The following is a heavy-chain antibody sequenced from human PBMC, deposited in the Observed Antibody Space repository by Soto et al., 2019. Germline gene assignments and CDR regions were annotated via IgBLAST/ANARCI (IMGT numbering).Heavy chain of an antibody. D-gene: IGHD6-13*01. CDR2: TYYRSKWYN. CDR1: GDSVSSNIAA. Sequence: PSQTLSLTCVISGDSVSSNIAAWNWIRQSPSRGLEWLGRTYYRSKWYNDYAVSVKSRITINPDTSKNQFSLQLNSVTPEDTAVYYCARDTDIAEVGLSYGMDFWGQGNTVTVSS. CDR3: ARDTDIAEVGLSYGMDF. V-gene: IGHV6-1*01. J-gene: IGHJ6*02.